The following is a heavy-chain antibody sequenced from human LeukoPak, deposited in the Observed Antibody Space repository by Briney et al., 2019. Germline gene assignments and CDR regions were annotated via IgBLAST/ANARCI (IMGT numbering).Heavy chain of an antibody. D-gene: IGHD3-3*01. CDR1: GFTFSVYW. CDR2: INSDGSRT. V-gene: IGHV3-74*01. J-gene: IGHJ4*02. CDR3: ATKDTYYDFWGGHPFDH. Sequence: GGSLRLSCATSGFTFSVYWMHWVRQVPGKGLVWVSRINSDGSRTDYADSVKGRFTISRDNAKKTLYLQMHSLRVDDTAFYYCATKDTYYDFWGGHPFDHWGQGTLLTVSS.